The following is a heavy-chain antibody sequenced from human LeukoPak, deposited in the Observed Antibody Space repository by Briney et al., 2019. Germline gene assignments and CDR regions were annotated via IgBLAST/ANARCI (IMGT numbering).Heavy chain of an antibody. V-gene: IGHV3-30*04. Sequence: PGGSLRLSCAASGFTFSSYAMHWVRQAPGKGLEWVAVISYDGSNKYYADSVKGRFTISRDNSKNTLYLQMNSLRAEDTAVYYCARRYGSGSDIDYWGQGTLVTVSS. J-gene: IGHJ4*02. CDR2: ISYDGSNK. CDR1: GFTFSSYA. D-gene: IGHD3-10*01. CDR3: ARRYGSGSDIDY.